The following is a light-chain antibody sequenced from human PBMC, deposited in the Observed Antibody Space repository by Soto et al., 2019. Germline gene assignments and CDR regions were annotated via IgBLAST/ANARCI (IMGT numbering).Light chain of an antibody. V-gene: IGKV1-5*03. J-gene: IGKJ4*01. CDR3: QQYSDIPLT. CDR1: QSISTL. CDR2: KAS. Sequence: DIQMTKSPSTLSASVGDRVTITCRASQSISTLLAWYQQKPGKAPKLLIYKASTLESGGPSRFSGSGSGTEFTLTISSLQPDDSATYYCQQYSDIPLTFGGGTRVEIK.